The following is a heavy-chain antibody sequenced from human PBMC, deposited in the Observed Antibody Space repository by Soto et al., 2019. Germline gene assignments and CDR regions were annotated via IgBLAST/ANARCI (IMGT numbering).Heavy chain of an antibody. D-gene: IGHD3-16*01. CDR2: IDFSGRT. CDR1: GYSLSSKTFY. CDR3: ARHGGEGIVITLGEVIPRVAFDS. J-gene: IGHJ4*02. Sequence: QVHLQESGPGLVRPSETLSLTCTVSGYSLSSKTFYWGWIRQPPGKGLEWIGNIDFSGRTSYNPSLRSRVTVSADASKKQFSLKLTSVTAADTAIYYCARHGGEGIVITLGEVIPRVAFDSWGQGTVVTVSS. V-gene: IGHV4-39*01.